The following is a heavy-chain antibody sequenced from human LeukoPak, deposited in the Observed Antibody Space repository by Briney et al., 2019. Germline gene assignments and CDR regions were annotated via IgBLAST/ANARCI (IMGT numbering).Heavy chain of an antibody. CDR1: GFTFSSYA. Sequence: QSGGSLRPSCAASGFTFSSYAMSWVRQAPGKGLEWVSAISGSGGSTYYADSVKGRFTISRDNSKNTLYLQMNSLRAEDTAVYYCAKDAYYDFWSGYYYFDYWGQGTLVTVSS. D-gene: IGHD3-3*01. CDR2: ISGSGGST. J-gene: IGHJ4*02. CDR3: AKDAYYDFWSGYYYFDY. V-gene: IGHV3-23*01.